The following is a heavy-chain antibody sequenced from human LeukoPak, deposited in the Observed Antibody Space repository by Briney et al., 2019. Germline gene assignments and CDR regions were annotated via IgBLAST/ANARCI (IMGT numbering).Heavy chain of an antibody. CDR2: IYTSGST. CDR3: AREVYYYYYMDV. V-gene: IGHV4-61*02. Sequence: SETLSLTCTVSGGSISSGSYYWSWIRQPAGKGLEWIGRIYTSGSTNYNPSLKSRVTISVDTSKNQFSLKLSSVTAADTAVYYCAREVYYYYYMDVWGKGTTVTVSS. J-gene: IGHJ6*03. CDR1: GGSISSGSYY.